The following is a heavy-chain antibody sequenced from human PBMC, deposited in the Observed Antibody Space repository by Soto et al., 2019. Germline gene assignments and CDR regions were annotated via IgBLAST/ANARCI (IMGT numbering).Heavy chain of an antibody. CDR1: GFSLTTDRVG. V-gene: IGHV2-5*02. CDR2: IYWDDTK. J-gene: IGHJ4*02. CDR3: AHAYGGRSLY. Sequence: QITLKESGPTLVKPTQTLTLTCTFSGFSLTTDRVGVGWIRQPPGEALEWLAVIYWDDTKTYRPSRESRLTITKDTPKTQVALTMTNMDSVATATYYCAHAYGGRSLYWGQGTLVTVSS. D-gene: IGHD1-26*01.